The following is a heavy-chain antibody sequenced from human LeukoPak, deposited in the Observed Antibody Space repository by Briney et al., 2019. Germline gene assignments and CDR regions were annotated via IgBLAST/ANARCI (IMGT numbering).Heavy chain of an antibody. Sequence: GGSLRLSCAASGFTFSSYWMHRVRQAPGKGLVWVSRINSDGSSTSYADSVKGRFTISRDNAKNTLYLQMNSLRAEDTAVYYCARVYYDFWSGVDYYYYMDVWGKGTTVTVSS. CDR2: INSDGSST. CDR1: GFTFSSYW. D-gene: IGHD3-3*01. V-gene: IGHV3-74*01. CDR3: ARVYYDFWSGVDYYYYMDV. J-gene: IGHJ6*03.